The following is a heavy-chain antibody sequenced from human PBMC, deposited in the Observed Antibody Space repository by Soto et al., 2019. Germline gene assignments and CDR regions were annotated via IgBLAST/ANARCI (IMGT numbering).Heavy chain of an antibody. CDR3: ARRVSVLPVDY. CDR2: IYDSGST. Sequence: SETLSLTCTVSGGSINNFYWNWIRQAPGKGLEWIGYIYDSGSTNYNPSLKSRVTISLDTSKNQFSLKLSSVTAADTAVYYCARRVSVLPVDYWGQGTLVTVSS. V-gene: IGHV4-59*12. D-gene: IGHD3-10*01. CDR1: GGSINNFY. J-gene: IGHJ4*02.